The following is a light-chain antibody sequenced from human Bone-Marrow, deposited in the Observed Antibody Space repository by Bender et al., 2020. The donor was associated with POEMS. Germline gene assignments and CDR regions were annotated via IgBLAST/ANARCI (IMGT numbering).Light chain of an antibody. J-gene: IGLJ1*01. V-gene: IGLV2-14*02. CDR2: EVS. CDR3: SSYAGSISYV. Sequence: QSALTQPASVSGSPGQSVTISCTGTSSDVGSYNLVSWYQQHPGKAPKLMIYEVSKRPSGVPDRFSGSKSGNTASLTVSGLQAEDEADYYCSSYAGSISYVFGTGTKVTVL. CDR1: SSDVGSYNL.